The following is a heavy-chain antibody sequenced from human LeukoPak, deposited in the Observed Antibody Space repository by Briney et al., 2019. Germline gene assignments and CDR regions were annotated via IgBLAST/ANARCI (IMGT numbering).Heavy chain of an antibody. Sequence: GGSLRLSCAASGFTFSGSWMSWVRQLPGKGLEWLADMNPDGSAIVYVDSVKGRFTVSRNNAKNSLYLQMDGLRAEDTAVYYCARDPLNGALDIWGQGTLVTVSS. CDR2: MNPDGSAI. V-gene: IGHV3-7*01. CDR3: ARDPLNGALDI. J-gene: IGHJ3*02. CDR1: GFTFSGSW.